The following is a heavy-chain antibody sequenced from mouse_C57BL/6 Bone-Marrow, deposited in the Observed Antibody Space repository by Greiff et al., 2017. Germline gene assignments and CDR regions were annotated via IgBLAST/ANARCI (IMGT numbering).Heavy chain of an antibody. V-gene: IGHV1-62-2*01. J-gene: IGHJ2*01. CDR1: GYIFTEYT. CDR3: ARHERYYDYEGYFDY. D-gene: IGHD2-4*01. Sequence: QVHVKQSGAELVKPGASVKLSCKASGYIFTEYTIHWVKQRSGQGLEWIGWFYPGSGSIKYNERFKDKATLTADKSSNTVYMELSRLTSEDSAVYFCARHERYYDYEGYFDYWGQGTTRTVSS. CDR2: FYPGSGSI.